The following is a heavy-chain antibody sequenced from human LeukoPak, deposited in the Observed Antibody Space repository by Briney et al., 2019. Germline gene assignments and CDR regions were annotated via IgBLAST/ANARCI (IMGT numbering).Heavy chain of an antibody. V-gene: IGHV4-59*01. D-gene: IGHD2-8*02. CDR2: IYYSGST. CDR3: ARADLTGYYGMDV. J-gene: IGHJ6*02. CDR1: GGSISSCY. Sequence: SETLSLTCTVSGGSISSCYWSWIRQPPGKGLEWIGYIYYSGSTNYNPSLKSRVTISVDTSKNQFSLKLSSVTAADTAVYYCARADLTGYYGMDVWGQGTTVTVSS.